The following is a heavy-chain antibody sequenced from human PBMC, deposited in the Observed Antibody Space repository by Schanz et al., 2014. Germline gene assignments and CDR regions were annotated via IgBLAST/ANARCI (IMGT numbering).Heavy chain of an antibody. D-gene: IGHD4-17*01. V-gene: IGHV1-18*01. Sequence: QVQVVQSGAEVKKPGASVKVSCKASGYTFTSYGINWVRQAPGQGLEWMGWISAYNGNTNYAQKFQGRVTVTRDTSTSTVYMELNSLRSEDTAVYYCARTIAYGGSSGYFDYWGQGTLVTVSS. CDR2: ISAYNGNT. CDR1: GYTFTSYG. J-gene: IGHJ4*02. CDR3: ARTIAYGGSSGYFDY.